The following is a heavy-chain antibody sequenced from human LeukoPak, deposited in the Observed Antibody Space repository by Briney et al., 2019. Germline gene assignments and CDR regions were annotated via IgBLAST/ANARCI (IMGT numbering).Heavy chain of an antibody. CDR2: ISSSSSTI. D-gene: IGHD2-2*02. CDR1: GFTFSSYS. J-gene: IGHJ3*02. Sequence: PGGSLRLSCAASGFTFSSYSMNWVRQAPGKGLEWVSYISSSSSTIYYADSVKGRFTISRDNAKNSLYLQMNSLRAEDTAVYYCAREGYCSSTSCYNLPDFGVDTIDAFDIWGQGTMVTVSS. CDR3: AREGYCSSTSCYNLPDFGVDTIDAFDI. V-gene: IGHV3-48*01.